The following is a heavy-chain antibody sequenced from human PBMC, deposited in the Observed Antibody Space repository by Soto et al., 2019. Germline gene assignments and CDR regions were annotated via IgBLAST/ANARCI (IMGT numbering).Heavy chain of an antibody. CDR1: GYTFTDNY. J-gene: IGHJ5*02. D-gene: IGHD1-26*01. CDR3: AREGVGPTYGWFDP. V-gene: IGHV1-2*04. Sequence: QVQLVQSGAEVKKPGASVKVSCEASGYTFTDNYLHWVRQAPGQGLEWMGWINPKSGATKYAQKFQGWVTMTRDTSISTMYLDLSSLRSNDTAVYYCAREGVGPTYGWFDPWGQGTVVTVSS. CDR2: INPKSGAT.